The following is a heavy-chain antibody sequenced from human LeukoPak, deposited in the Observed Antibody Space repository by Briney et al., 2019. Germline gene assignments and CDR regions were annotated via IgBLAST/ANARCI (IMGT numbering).Heavy chain of an antibody. D-gene: IGHD1-26*01. CDR1: GGSISSYY. Sequence: SETLSLTCTVSGGSISSYYWSWIRQPLGKGLEWIGYIYYSGSTNYNPSLKSRVTISVDTSKNQLSLKLSSVTAADTAVYYCARAKYSGSYPHYFDYWGQGTLVTVSS. J-gene: IGHJ4*02. CDR2: IYYSGST. V-gene: IGHV4-59*08. CDR3: ARAKYSGSYPHYFDY.